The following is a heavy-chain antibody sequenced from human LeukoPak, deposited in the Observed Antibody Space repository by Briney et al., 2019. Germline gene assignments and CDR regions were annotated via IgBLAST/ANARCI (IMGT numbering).Heavy chain of an antibody. J-gene: IGHJ5*02. CDR3: ARGTLWFGANWFDP. Sequence: SETLSLTCAVYGGSFSGYYWSWIRQPPGKGLEWIGEINHSGSTNYNPSLKSRVTISVDTSKNQFSLKLSSVTAADTAVYYCARGTLWFGANWFDPWGQGTLVTVSS. V-gene: IGHV4-34*01. CDR1: GGSFSGYY. CDR2: INHSGST. D-gene: IGHD3-10*01.